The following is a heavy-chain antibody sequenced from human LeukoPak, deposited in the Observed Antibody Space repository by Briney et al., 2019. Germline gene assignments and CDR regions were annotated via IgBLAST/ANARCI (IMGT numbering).Heavy chain of an antibody. J-gene: IGHJ5*02. V-gene: IGHV4-4*07. CDR3: ARVSSISGSNWFDP. CDR1: GGSISSYY. D-gene: IGHD1-20*01. Sequence: SETLSLTCTVSGGSISSYYWSWIRQPAGKGLEWIGRIYTSGSTNYNPSLKSRVTISVDTSKNQFSLKLSSVTAADTAVYYCARVSSISGSNWFDPWGQGTLVTVSS. CDR2: IYTSGST.